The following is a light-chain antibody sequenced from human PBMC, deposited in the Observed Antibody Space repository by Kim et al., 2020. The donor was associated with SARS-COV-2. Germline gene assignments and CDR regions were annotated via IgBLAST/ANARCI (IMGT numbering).Light chain of an antibody. CDR3: SSYAGSNNLGV. V-gene: IGLV2-8*01. CDR1: SSDVGGYNY. J-gene: IGLJ1*01. CDR2: EDS. Sequence: QSGTISCTGSSSDVGGYNYVSWYQQHPGKAPKLMIYEDSKRPSGVPDRFAGSKSGNTASLTVSGLQAEDEADYYCSSYAGSNNLGVFGTGTKVTVL.